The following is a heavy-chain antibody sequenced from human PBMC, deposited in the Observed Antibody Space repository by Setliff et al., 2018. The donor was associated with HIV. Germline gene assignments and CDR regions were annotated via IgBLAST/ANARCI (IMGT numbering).Heavy chain of an antibody. J-gene: IGHJ4*02. CDR1: GFTFDSHG. CDR3: ARVRNPTVHTMYFDS. Sequence: GGSLRLSCAGSGFTFDSHGMIWVRQAPGRGLEWLSYINPAGITMYYADSVRGRFTISRDNAHSSLYLQINSLRAEDTAFYYCARVRNPTVHTMYFDSWGQGTLVTVSS. V-gene: IGHV3-48*01. D-gene: IGHD4-4*01. CDR2: INPAGITM.